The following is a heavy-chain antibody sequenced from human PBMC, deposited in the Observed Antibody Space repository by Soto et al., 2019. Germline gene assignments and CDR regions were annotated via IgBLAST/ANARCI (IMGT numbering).Heavy chain of an antibody. CDR3: ARDRGTFYYGSGSYYYYGMDV. J-gene: IGHJ6*02. D-gene: IGHD3-10*01. CDR1: GFTVSSNY. Sequence: GGSLRLSCAASGFTVSSNYMSWVRQAPGKGLEWVSVIYSGGSTYYADSVKGRFTISRDNSKNTLYLQMNSLRAEDTAVYYCARDRGTFYYGSGSYYYYGMDVWGQGTTVTVSS. V-gene: IGHV3-66*01. CDR2: IYSGGST.